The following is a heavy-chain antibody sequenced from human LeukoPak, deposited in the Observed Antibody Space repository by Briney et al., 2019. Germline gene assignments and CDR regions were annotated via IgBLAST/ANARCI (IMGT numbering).Heavy chain of an antibody. CDR3: AKDEVTSGGGLAS. V-gene: IGHV3-53*01. CDR1: GFSVSDTH. J-gene: IGHJ4*02. CDR2: MYTGGTT. D-gene: IGHD3-10*01. Sequence: GGSLRLSCAASGFSVSDTHMSWVRQAPGKGLEWVSAMYTGGTTYYAASVTGRFTISRDKSKNTLYLQMNSLRVEDTAVYYCAKDEVTSGGGLASWGQGTLVTVSS.